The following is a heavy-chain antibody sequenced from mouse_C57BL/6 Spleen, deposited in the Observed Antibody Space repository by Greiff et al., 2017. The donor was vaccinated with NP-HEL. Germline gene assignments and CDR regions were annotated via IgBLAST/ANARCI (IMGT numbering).Heavy chain of an antibody. V-gene: IGHV1-72*01. Sequence: VQLQQPGAELVKPGASVKLSCKASGYTFTSYWMHWVKQRPGRGLEWIGRIDPNSGGTKYNEKFKSKATLTVDKPSSTAYMQLSSLTSEESAVDYCARCYYGSSSYCGVWGKGTTVTVSS. CDR2: IDPNSGGT. CDR1: GYTFTSYW. J-gene: IGHJ1*03. D-gene: IGHD1-1*01. CDR3: ARCYYGSSSYCGV.